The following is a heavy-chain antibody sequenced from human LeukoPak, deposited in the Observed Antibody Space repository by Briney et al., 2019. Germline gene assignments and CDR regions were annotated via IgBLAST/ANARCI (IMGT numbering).Heavy chain of an antibody. J-gene: IGHJ6*02. CDR3: ARTGYDILTGYSEGAYYYYGMDV. CDR1: GFTFSSYS. V-gene: IGHV3-21*01. Sequence: PGGSLRLSRAASGFTFSSYSMNWVRQAPGKGLEWVSSISSSSSYIYYADSVKGRFTISRDNAKNSLYLQMNSLRAEDTAVYYCARTGYDILTGYSEGAYYYYGMDVWGQGTTVTVSS. CDR2: ISSSSSYI. D-gene: IGHD3-9*01.